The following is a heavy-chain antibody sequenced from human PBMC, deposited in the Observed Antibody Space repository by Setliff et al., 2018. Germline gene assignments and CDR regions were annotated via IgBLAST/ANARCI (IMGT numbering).Heavy chain of an antibody. D-gene: IGHD3-9*01. J-gene: IGHJ4*02. CDR3: VRQDILTGYYAFDY. CDR1: GYSFTKYF. V-gene: IGHV1-2*06. CDR2: VFTATDDT. Sequence: ASVKVSCKTSGYSFTKYFLHWVRQAPGQGLEWMGRVFTATDDTQFRTEFQGRVSVTRDTSMNTTYMELSGLRSDDTAVYYCVRQDILTGYYAFDYWGQGTLVTVSS.